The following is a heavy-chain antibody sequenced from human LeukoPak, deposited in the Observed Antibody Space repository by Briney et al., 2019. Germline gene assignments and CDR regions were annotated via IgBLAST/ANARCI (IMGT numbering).Heavy chain of an antibody. D-gene: IGHD3-10*01. CDR2: IYYSGTA. V-gene: IGHV4-39*07. CDR3: ARVLKFYYSSGSYSYYFDY. J-gene: IGHJ4*02. CDR1: GGSISSSSYY. Sequence: PSETLSLTCTVPGGSISSSSYYWGWIRQPPGKGLGWIGSIYYSGTAYYNSSLSSRVTMSVDTSKNQFSLKLSSVTAADTAVYYCARVLKFYYSSGSYSYYFDYWGRGTLVTVSS.